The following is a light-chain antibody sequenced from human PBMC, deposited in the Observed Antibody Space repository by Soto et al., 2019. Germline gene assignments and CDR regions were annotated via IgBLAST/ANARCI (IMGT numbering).Light chain of an antibody. CDR2: GAS. Sequence: EIVLTQSPGTLSLSPGERVTLSCRASQSVRSTYLAWYQQKPGQAPRLVIYGASSRATGIPERFSGSGSGTDFTLTISRLEPEDFAVYYCQHYGSSLTFGGGTTVEI. J-gene: IGKJ4*01. CDR3: QHYGSSLT. CDR1: QSVRSTY. V-gene: IGKV3-20*01.